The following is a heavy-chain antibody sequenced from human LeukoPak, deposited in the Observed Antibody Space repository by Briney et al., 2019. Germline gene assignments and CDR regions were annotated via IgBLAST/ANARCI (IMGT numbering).Heavy chain of an antibody. Sequence: PESLSLTCSLSGASLTISTYYWGWIRQSPGKGLEWIGSINYSGTTYCKPSLRSRVTLTVDTSKNPLSLRLSSVTAPDTSVFYCALETILTAGLEAVFWGPGTLITVSS. CDR3: ALETILTAGLEAVF. CDR2: INYSGTT. J-gene: IGHJ4*02. D-gene: IGHD1-1*01. V-gene: IGHV4-39*01. CDR1: GASLTISTYY.